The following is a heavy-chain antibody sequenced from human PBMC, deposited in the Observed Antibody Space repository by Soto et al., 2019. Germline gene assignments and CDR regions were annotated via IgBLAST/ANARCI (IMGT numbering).Heavy chain of an antibody. CDR3: ARDRFDTSGYYYSY. CDR1: GGSISSGGYY. Sequence: SETLSLTCTVSGGSISSGGYYWSWIRQHPGKGLEWIGYIYYSGSTYYNPSLKSRVTISVDTSKNQFSLKLSSVTAADTAVYYCARDRFDTSGYYYSYWGQGAQVTVSS. V-gene: IGHV4-31*03. J-gene: IGHJ4*02. CDR2: IYYSGST. D-gene: IGHD3-22*01.